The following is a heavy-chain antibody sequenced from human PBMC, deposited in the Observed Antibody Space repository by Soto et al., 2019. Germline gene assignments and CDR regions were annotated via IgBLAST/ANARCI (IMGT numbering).Heavy chain of an antibody. CDR2: FDPEDGET. Sequence: GASVKVSCKVSGCTLTELSMHWVRQAPGKGLEWMGGFDPEDGETIYAQKFQGRVTMTEDTSTDTAYMELSSLRSEDTAVYYCATGSGLYSGYAQAFEIWGQWTMVTV. J-gene: IGHJ3*02. CDR1: GCTLTELS. CDR3: ATGSGLYSGYAQAFEI. D-gene: IGHD5-12*01. V-gene: IGHV1-24*01.